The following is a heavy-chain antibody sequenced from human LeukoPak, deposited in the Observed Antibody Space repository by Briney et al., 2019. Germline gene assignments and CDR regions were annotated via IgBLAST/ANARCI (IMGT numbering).Heavy chain of an antibody. Sequence: GESLKISCEASGYSFTSYWIGWVRQMPRKGLEWVALIYPVDSDTRYNPSFRGQVTISADKSINTVYLQWNSLKASDSAMYYCARHRGTIFGMVMYNWFDPWGQGTLVTVSS. J-gene: IGHJ5*02. V-gene: IGHV5-51*01. D-gene: IGHD3-3*01. CDR1: GYSFTSYW. CDR3: ARHRGTIFGMVMYNWFDP. CDR2: IYPVDSDT.